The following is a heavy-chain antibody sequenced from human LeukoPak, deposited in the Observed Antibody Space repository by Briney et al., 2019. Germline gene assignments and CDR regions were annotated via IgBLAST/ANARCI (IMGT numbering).Heavy chain of an antibody. J-gene: IGHJ3*02. D-gene: IGHD6-13*01. CDR2: INHSGST. Sequence: SETLSLTCAVFGGSFSGYYWSWIRQPPGKGLEWIGEINHSGSTNYNPSLTSRVTISVNTSKNQFSLKLSSVTAPDTAVYYCARGYSSSWYAFDIWGQGTMVTASS. CDR3: ARGYSSSWYAFDI. CDR1: GGSFSGYY. V-gene: IGHV4-34*01.